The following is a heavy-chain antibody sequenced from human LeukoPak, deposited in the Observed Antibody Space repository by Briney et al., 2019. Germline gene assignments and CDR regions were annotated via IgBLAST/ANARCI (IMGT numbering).Heavy chain of an antibody. CDR2: IYYNGNT. V-gene: IGHV4-31*03. CDR3: ARGGYCSSISCPFDY. CDR1: GGSISSGGYY. D-gene: IGHD2-2*01. J-gene: IGHJ4*02. Sequence: SQTLSLTCTVSGGSISSGGYYWSWIRQHPGKGLEWIGYIYYNGNTYYNPSLKSRVTISVDTSKNQFFLKLSSVTAADTAVYYCARGGYCSSISCPFDYWGQGTLVTVSS.